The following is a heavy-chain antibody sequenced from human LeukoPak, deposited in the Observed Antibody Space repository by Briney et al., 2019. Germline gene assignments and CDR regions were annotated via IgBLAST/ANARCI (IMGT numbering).Heavy chain of an antibody. J-gene: IGHJ4*02. V-gene: IGHV3-30-3*01. CDR3: GRDFNVIAAAGNFDY. Sequence: PGGSLRLSCAASGFTFSDYVMHWVRQAPGKGLEWVAVISYDGTNKYYADSVKGRFTISRDNSKNTLYLQMNSLRAEDTAVYYRGRDFNVIAAAGNFDYWGQGTLVTVSS. D-gene: IGHD6-13*01. CDR1: GFTFSDYV. CDR2: ISYDGTNK.